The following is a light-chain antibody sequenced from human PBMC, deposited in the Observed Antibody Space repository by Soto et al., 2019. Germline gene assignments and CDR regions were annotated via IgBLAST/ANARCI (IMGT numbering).Light chain of an antibody. V-gene: IGLV2-14*03. CDR2: HVT. CDR1: SSDIGHYDY. J-gene: IGLJ1*01. CDR3: CSLTTSHTYV. Sequence: QSALTQPASVSGSPGQSITISCTGTSSDIGHYDYVSWYQQHPGKAPKLMIYHVTYRPSGVSNRYSGSKSGNSASLTISGXXXXXXXDYYCCSLTTSHTYVFGSGTKVTVL.